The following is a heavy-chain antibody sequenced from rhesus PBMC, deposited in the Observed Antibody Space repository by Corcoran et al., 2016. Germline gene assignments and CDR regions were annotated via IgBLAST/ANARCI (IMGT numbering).Heavy chain of an antibody. J-gene: IGHJ1*01. CDR1: GGSISSSY. CDR2: IYGSGSSP. Sequence: QVQLQESGPGLVKPSETLSVTCAVSGGSISSSYWSWIRQAPGKGLEWIGCIYGSGSSPHTNPPPKRRVTLSVDTSTNPLSRKLSSVTAADTAVYYCASEPGIEYCTTTYCSSGYFEVWGQGALVTVSS. V-gene: IGHV4-169*02. D-gene: IGHD2-15*01. CDR3: ASEPGIEYCTTTYCSSGYFEV.